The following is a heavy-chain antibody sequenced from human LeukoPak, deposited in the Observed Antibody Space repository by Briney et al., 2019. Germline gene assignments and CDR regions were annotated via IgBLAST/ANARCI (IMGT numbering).Heavy chain of an antibody. CDR2: IYHSGST. V-gene: IGHV4-30-2*01. Sequence: PSETLSLTCAVSGGSISSGGYSWSWIRQPPGKGLEWIGYIYHSGSTYYNPSLKSRVTISVDRSKNQFSLKLSSVTAADTAVYYCARDSSGLFVYWGQGTLVTVSS. J-gene: IGHJ4*02. D-gene: IGHD3-22*01. CDR1: GGSISSGGYS. CDR3: ARDSSGLFVY.